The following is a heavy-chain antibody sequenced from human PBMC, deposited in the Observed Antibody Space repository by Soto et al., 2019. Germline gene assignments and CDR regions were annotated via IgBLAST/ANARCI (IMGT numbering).Heavy chain of an antibody. D-gene: IGHD3-10*01. Sequence: QVQLQQWGAGLLKPSETLSLTCAVYGGSFSGYYWSWIRHPPGKGLEWIGEINHSGSTNYNPSLKSRDTISVDTSKHQSSLTLRSVTAAYTAVYYCARGRNRLLLWFGSYGMDVWGQGTTVTVSS. CDR3: ARGRNRLLLWFGSYGMDV. CDR1: GGSFSGYY. V-gene: IGHV4-34*01. CDR2: INHSGST. J-gene: IGHJ6*02.